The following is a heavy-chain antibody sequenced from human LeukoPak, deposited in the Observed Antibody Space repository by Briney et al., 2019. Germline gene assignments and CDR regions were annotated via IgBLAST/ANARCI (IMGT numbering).Heavy chain of an antibody. V-gene: IGHV3-66*01. J-gene: IGHJ4*02. CDR2: IYSGGST. CDR1: GFTVSTNY. D-gene: IGHD4-17*01. CDR3: ARGFRSVTTWGYFDY. Sequence: PGGSLRLSCAASGFTVSTNYMSWVRQAPGKGLEWVSLIYSGGSTYYAGSVKGRFTISRDNSRNTLSLQMNSLRVDDTAVYYCARGFRSVTTWGYFDYWGQGALVTVSS.